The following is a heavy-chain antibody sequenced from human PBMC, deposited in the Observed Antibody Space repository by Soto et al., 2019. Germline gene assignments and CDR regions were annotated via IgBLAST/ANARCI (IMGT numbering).Heavy chain of an antibody. V-gene: IGHV4-34*01. CDR2: INHSGST. CDR3: TRAGRFPRSWFDP. Sequence: PSETLSLTCAVYGGSFSGYYWSWIRQPPGKGLEWIGEINHSGSTNYNPSLKSRVTISLDTSNNHFSLKMTSMTAADTAMYFCTRAGRFPRSWFDPWGQGTQVTVSS. CDR1: GGSFSGYY. J-gene: IGHJ5*02. D-gene: IGHD3-10*01.